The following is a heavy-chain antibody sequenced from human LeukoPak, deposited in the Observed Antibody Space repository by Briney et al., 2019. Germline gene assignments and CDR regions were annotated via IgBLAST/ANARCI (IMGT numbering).Heavy chain of an antibody. D-gene: IGHD3-22*01. CDR1: GGSISSYY. CDR3: ARETTDYYDSSGYYSGGCFDY. J-gene: IGHJ4*02. V-gene: IGHV4-59*01. CDR2: IYYSGST. Sequence: SETLSLTCTVSGGSISSYYWSWLRQPPGKGLEGIGYIYYSGSTNYNPSLKSRVTISVDTSKNQFSLKLSSVTAADTAVYYCARETTDYYDSSGYYSGGCFDYWGQGTLVTVSS.